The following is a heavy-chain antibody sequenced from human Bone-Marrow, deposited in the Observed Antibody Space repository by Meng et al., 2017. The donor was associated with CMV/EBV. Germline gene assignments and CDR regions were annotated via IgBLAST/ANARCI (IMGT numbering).Heavy chain of an antibody. J-gene: IGHJ6*02. CDR1: GGTFSSYA. CDR3: ARFPHSFDRLASHYYGIDV. Sequence: SVKVSCKASGGTFSSYAISWVRQAPGQGLEWMGGIIPILGIANYAQKFQGRVTITADKSTSTAYMELSSLRSEDKAVYYCARFPHSFDRLASHYYGIDVWGQGTTVTVSS. V-gene: IGHV1-69*10. D-gene: IGHD3-9*01. CDR2: IIPILGIA.